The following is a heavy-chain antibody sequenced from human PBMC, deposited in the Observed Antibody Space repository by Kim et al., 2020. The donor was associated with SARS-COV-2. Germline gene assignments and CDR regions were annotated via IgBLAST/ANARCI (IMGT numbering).Heavy chain of an antibody. J-gene: IGHJ4*02. D-gene: IGHD2-15*01. V-gene: IGHV3-33*01. Sequence: GGSLRLSCAASGFTFSNYGMHWVRQAPGKGLEWVAVIWYDGNKNYYTDSVKGRFTISRDNSKNTLYLQMNSLRAEDTAVYYCASPLYCSGGSCYLWGRGT. CDR2: IWYDGNKN. CDR1: GFTFSNYG. CDR3: ASPLYCSGGSCYL.